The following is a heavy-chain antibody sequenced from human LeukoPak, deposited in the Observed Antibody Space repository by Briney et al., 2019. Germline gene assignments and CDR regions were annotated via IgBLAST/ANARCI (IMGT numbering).Heavy chain of an antibody. D-gene: IGHD6-19*01. CDR2: MNPNSGNT. Sequence: ASVKVSCRASGYTFTSYDINWVRQATGQGLEWMGWMNPNSGNTGYAQKLQGRVTMTTDTSTSTAYMELRSLRSDDTAVYYCARDGSGYFDYWGQGTLVTVSS. V-gene: IGHV1-8*02. CDR1: GYTFTSYD. J-gene: IGHJ4*02. CDR3: ARDGSGYFDY.